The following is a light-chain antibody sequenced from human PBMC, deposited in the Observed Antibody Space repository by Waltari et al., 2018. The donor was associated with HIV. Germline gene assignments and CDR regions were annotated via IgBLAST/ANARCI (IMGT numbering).Light chain of an antibody. CDR3: ATWDDSLSAWL. J-gene: IGLJ3*02. V-gene: IGLV1-47*01. Sequence: QSVLTTPPSASGHPGQRDTIPCSGSNSNLVTTYIFSFKQLPGTAPDLVIYHNIQRPLGVPDRFSASKSGTSASLAISGLRSEDDADYYCATWDDSLSAWLFGGGTRLSVL. CDR2: HNI. CDR1: NSNLVTTY.